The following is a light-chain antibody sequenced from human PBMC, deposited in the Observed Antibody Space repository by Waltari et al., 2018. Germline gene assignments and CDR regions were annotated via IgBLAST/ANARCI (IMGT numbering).Light chain of an antibody. CDR1: QSIDSW. CDR2: DAS. Sequence: DIQMTQSPSTLSASVGDRVTITCRASQSIDSWLAWYQPKPGKAPTGLIYDASSLERGVPSRFSGSGSGTEFTLTISSLQPDDFATYYCQQYNSDSQNFGQGTKVEIK. CDR3: QQYNSDSQN. J-gene: IGKJ1*01. V-gene: IGKV1-5*01.